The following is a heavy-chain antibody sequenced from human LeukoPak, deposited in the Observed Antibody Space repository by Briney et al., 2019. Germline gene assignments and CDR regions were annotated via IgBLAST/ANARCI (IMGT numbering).Heavy chain of an antibody. Sequence: ASVKHSCKASGYTFINYSMPWVRQAPGQGLEWMGWSSPYNGKTNYAQKLQGRVTMTTDTSTNTAYMELRSLRSDDTAVYYCARGGIDIVSVPVCNWFNPWGQPSQVAVSS. J-gene: IGHJ5*02. CDR1: GYTFINYS. D-gene: IGHD2-2*01. V-gene: IGHV1-18*01. CDR2: SSPYNGKT. CDR3: ARGGIDIVSVPVCNWFNP.